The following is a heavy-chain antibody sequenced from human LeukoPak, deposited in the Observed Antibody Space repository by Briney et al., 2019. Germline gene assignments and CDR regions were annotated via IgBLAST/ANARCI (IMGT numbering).Heavy chain of an antibody. Sequence: ASVKVSCKASGYTFTGYYMHWVRQAPGQGLEWMGWINPNSDGTNYAQKFQGRVTMTRDTSISTAYMELSRLRSDDTAVYYCARGRNIAVAGTRWFDPWGQGTLVTVSS. CDR3: ARGRNIAVAGTRWFDP. J-gene: IGHJ5*02. CDR2: INPNSDGT. CDR1: GYTFTGYY. D-gene: IGHD6-19*01. V-gene: IGHV1-2*02.